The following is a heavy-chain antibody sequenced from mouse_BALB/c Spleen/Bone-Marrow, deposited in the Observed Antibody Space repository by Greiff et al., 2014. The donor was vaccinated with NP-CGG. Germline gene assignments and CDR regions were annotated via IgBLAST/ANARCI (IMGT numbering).Heavy chain of an antibody. Sequence: VQLQESGGGLVQPGGSLKLSCAASGFAFSRYLMSWVRQGPGEGLEWIGQSNPDRSTINYTPSLKDKFIIYRDNAKNTLYLQMGKVRSEDTALYYCARGAYYAMDYWGQGTTVTVSS. J-gene: IGHJ4*01. V-gene: IGHV4-1*02. CDR1: GFAFSRYL. CDR2: SNPDRSTI. CDR3: ARGAYYAMDY.